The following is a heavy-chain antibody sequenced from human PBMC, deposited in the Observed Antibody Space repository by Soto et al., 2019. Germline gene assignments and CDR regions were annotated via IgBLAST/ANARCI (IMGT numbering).Heavy chain of an antibody. J-gene: IGHJ4*02. CDR2: IYYSGST. D-gene: IGHD5-12*01. Sequence: SETLSLTCTVSGGSISSSSYYWGWIRQPPGKGLEWIGSIYYSGSTYYNPSLKSRVTISVDTSKNQFSLKLSSVTAADTAVYYCGGGYDPAPFDYWGQGTLVTVSS. CDR1: GGSISSSSYY. V-gene: IGHV4-39*01. CDR3: GGGYDPAPFDY.